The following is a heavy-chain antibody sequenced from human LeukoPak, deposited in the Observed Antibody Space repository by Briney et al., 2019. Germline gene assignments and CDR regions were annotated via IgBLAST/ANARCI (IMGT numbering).Heavy chain of an antibody. CDR3: ARVHGNYDSADYFDY. V-gene: IGHV3-33*08. CDR2: IWYDGSNK. D-gene: IGHD3-3*01. Sequence: PGGSLRLSCAASGFTFSSYGMHWVRQAPGKGLEWVAVIWYDGSNKYYADSVKGRFTISRDNSKNTLYLQMSSLRAEDTAVYYCARVHGNYDSADYFDYWGQGTLVTVSS. J-gene: IGHJ4*02. CDR1: GFTFSSYG.